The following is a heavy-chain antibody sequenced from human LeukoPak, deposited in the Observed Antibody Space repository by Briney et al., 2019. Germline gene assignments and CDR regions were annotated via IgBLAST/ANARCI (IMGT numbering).Heavy chain of an antibody. D-gene: IGHD3-9*01. J-gene: IGHJ4*02. V-gene: IGHV4-59*02. Sequence: SETLSLTCTVSGGSVRSNYWSWIRQPPGKGLEWIGYFFNSGSTNYNPSLKSRVTISVDTSKNQFSLKLTSVTAADTAIYYCGKTDIYFNPIDYWGPGSLVTVSS. CDR2: FFNSGST. CDR3: GKTDIYFNPIDY. CDR1: GGSVRSNY.